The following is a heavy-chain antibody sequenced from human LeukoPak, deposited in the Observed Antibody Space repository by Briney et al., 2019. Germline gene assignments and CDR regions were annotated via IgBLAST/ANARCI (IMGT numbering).Heavy chain of an antibody. CDR1: GGTFSSYA. V-gene: IGHV1-69*06. Sequence: ASVKVSCKASGGTFSSYAISWVRQAPGQGLEWMGGIIPIFGTANYAQKFQGRVTITADKSTSTAYMELSSLRSEDTAVYYCARDGGPGAVAGTTWFDPWGQGTLVTVSS. CDR2: IIPIFGTA. D-gene: IGHD6-19*01. CDR3: ARDGGPGAVAGTTWFDP. J-gene: IGHJ5*02.